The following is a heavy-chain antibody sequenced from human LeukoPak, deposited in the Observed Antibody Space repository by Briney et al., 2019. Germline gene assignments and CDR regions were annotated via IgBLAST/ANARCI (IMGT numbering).Heavy chain of an antibody. J-gene: IGHJ4*02. V-gene: IGHV4-61*02. D-gene: IGHD3-10*01. CDR3: ARGKVRGVILGPDY. CDR2: IYTSGST. Sequence: NPSETLSLTCTVSGGSISSGSYYWSRIRQPAGKGLEWIGRIYTSGSTNYNPSLKSRVTISVDTSKNQFSLKLSSVTAADTAVYYCARGKVRGVILGPDYWGQGTLVTVSS. CDR1: GGSISSGSYY.